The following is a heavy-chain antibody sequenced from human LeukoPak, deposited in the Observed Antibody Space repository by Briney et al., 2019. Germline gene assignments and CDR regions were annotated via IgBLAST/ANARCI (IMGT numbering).Heavy chain of an antibody. CDR2: IYPHSGGT. Sequence: GASVKVSCKASGYTFTGYYIHWVRQAPGQGLEWMGWIYPHSGGTDYAQKFQGRVTMTRDTSISTAYMELSRLRSDDTAVHYCAKTRVGIRGVYPTGAFDIWGQGTMVTVSS. V-gene: IGHV1-2*02. J-gene: IGHJ3*02. D-gene: IGHD3-10*01. CDR1: GYTFTGYY. CDR3: AKTRVGIRGVYPTGAFDI.